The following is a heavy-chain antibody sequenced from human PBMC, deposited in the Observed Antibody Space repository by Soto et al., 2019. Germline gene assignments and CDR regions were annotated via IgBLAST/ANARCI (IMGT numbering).Heavy chain of an antibody. CDR2: FDPEDGET. CDR1: GYTLTELS. J-gene: IGHJ5*02. D-gene: IGHD2-2*03. CDR3: ATLDIVVVPATGDWFDP. Sequence: VASVKVSCKVSGYTLTELSMHWVRQAPGKGLEWMGGFDPEDGETIYAQKFQGRVTMTEDTSTDTAYMELSSLRSEDTAVYYCATLDIVVVPATGDWFDPWGQGTLVTVSS. V-gene: IGHV1-24*01.